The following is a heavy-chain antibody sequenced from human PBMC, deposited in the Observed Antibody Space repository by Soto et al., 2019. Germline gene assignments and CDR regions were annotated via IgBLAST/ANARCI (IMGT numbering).Heavy chain of an antibody. V-gene: IGHV3-30-3*01. CDR1: GFTFSSYT. CDR2: ISYDGSNK. J-gene: IGHJ4*02. CDR3: ARVRKGY. Sequence: QVQLVESGGGVVRPGTSLRLSCAASGFTFSSYTFHWVRQAPGKGLEWVAVISYDGSNKYYAASVKGRFTISRDNSKNTLYLQVNSLRAEDTAVYYCARVRKGYWGQGTLVTVSS.